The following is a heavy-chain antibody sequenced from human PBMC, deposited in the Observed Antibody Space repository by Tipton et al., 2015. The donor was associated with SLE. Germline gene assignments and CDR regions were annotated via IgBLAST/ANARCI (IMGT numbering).Heavy chain of an antibody. Sequence: TLSLTCTVSGGPISTGSYYWGWIRQPPGKGLEWIGSIYYSGSTYYNPSLNSRVSISIDTSKNQFSLKLSSVTAADTAVYYCASGFSGGSFEYWGQGTLVTVSS. CDR1: GGPISTGSYY. J-gene: IGHJ4*02. CDR2: IYYSGST. V-gene: IGHV4-39*07. D-gene: IGHD3-10*01. CDR3: ASGFSGGSFEY.